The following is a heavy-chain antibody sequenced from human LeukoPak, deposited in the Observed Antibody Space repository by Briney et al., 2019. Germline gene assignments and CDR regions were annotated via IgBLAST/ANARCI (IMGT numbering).Heavy chain of an antibody. D-gene: IGHD3-10*01. J-gene: IGHJ4*02. CDR2: IDDAGTT. CDR3: ARCPSITMVRGVIYYFDY. CDR1: GGSISARNYN. V-gene: IGHV4-39*07. Sequence: PSETLSLTCSVSGGSISARNYNWGWIRQPPGQGLEWIGNIDDAGTTHYFPSLRSRVTISVDTSKNQFSLKLSSVTAADTAVYYCARCPSITMVRGVIYYFDYWGQGTLVTVSS.